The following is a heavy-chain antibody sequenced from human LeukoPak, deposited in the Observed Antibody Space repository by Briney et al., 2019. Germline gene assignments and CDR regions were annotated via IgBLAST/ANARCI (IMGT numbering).Heavy chain of an antibody. Sequence: SETLSLTCTVSGGSIGSSNYSWGWIRQPPGKGLEWIWNIYYSGSTYYNPSLKSRVTISVDTSKNQFSLKLSSVTAADTAVYYCASLLRTSRDGYNFDYWGQGTLVTVSS. CDR3: ASLLRTSRDGYNFDY. J-gene: IGHJ4*02. CDR1: GGSIGSSNYS. CDR2: IYYSGST. V-gene: IGHV4-39*01. D-gene: IGHD5-24*01.